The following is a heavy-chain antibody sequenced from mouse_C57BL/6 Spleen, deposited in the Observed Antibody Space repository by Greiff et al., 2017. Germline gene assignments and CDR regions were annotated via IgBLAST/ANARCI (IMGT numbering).Heavy chain of an antibody. J-gene: IGHJ1*03. CDR2: IHPNSGST. Sequence: QVQLQQPGAELVKPGASVKLSCKASGYTFTSYWMHWVKQRPGQGLEWIGMIHPNSGSTNYNEKFKSKATLTVDTSSSTAYMQLSSLTSEDSAVYYCATSLGSSYWYFDVWGTGTTVTVSS. V-gene: IGHV1-64*01. D-gene: IGHD1-1*01. CDR3: ATSLGSSYWYFDV. CDR1: GYTFTSYW.